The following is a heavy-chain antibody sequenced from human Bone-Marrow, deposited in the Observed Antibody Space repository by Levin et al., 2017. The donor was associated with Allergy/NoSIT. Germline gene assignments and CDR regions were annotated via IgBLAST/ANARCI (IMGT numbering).Heavy chain of an antibody. V-gene: IGHV3-30*04. Sequence: TGGSLRLSCVASGFYITYYTMSWVRQAPGKGLEWVTSITHDSRQSYYADSVKGRFTVSRDNSKRAVYLHMASLTIEDRAVYYCAREGRWGKGSGMDVWGQGTTVSVSS. CDR3: AREGRWGKGSGMDV. J-gene: IGHJ6*02. D-gene: IGHD3-16*01. CDR2: ITHDSRQS. CDR1: GFYITYYT.